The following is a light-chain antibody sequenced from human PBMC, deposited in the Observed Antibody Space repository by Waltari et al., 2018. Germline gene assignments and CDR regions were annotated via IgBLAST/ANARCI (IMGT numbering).Light chain of an antibody. Sequence: SVLTQPPSASGTPGQRLTISCSGSRPNIGSTHLYWYQQFPRTAPKLLIYRHNQRPSGVSDRFSGSKSGTSASLAISGFRSDDEADYYCAVWDDSLSGRVFGGGTKLTVL. V-gene: IGLV1-47*01. CDR3: AVWDDSLSGRV. CDR1: RPNIGSTH. CDR2: RHN. J-gene: IGLJ3*02.